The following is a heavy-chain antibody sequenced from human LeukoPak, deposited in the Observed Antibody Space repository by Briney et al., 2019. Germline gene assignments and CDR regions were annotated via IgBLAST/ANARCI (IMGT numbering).Heavy chain of an antibody. CDR2: ISGSGGST. D-gene: IGHD3-3*01. V-gene: IGHV3-23*01. CDR1: GVTFSSYA. J-gene: IGHJ4*02. CDR3: AKVESYDFWSGYYFTYFDY. Sequence: GGSLRLSCAASGVTFSSYAMSWVRQAPGKGLEWVSAISGSGGSTYYADSVKGRFTISRDNSKNTLYLQMNSLRAEDTAVYYCAKVESYDFWSGYYFTYFDYWGQGTLVTVSS.